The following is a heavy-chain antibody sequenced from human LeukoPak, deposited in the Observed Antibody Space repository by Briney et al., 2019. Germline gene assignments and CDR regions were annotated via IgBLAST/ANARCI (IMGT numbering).Heavy chain of an antibody. Sequence: GGSLRLSCAASGFTFSSYAMSWVRQAPGKGLEWVSAISGSGGSRYYADSVKGRFTISRDNSKNTLYLQMNSLRAEDTAVYYCAKGGYYDFWSGYLLDVWGKGTTVTVSS. J-gene: IGHJ6*04. CDR2: ISGSGGSR. D-gene: IGHD3-3*01. CDR3: AKGGYYDFWSGYLLDV. V-gene: IGHV3-23*01. CDR1: GFTFSSYA.